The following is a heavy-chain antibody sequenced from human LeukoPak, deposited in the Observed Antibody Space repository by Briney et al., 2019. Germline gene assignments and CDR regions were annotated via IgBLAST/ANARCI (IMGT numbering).Heavy chain of an antibody. D-gene: IGHD4-17*01. Sequence: PGESLKISCKGSGYSFTNYWIGWVRQMPGKGLEWMGVIYPGDSDTTYSPSFQGQVTISADKSISTAYLQWSSLTASDTAMYYCAIPTTVTTALGYWGQGTLVTVSS. CDR1: GYSFTNYW. J-gene: IGHJ4*02. CDR2: IYPGDSDT. CDR3: AIPTTVTTALGY. V-gene: IGHV5-51*01.